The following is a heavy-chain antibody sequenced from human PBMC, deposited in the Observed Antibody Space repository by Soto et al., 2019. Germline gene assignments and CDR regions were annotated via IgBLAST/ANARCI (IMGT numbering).Heavy chain of an antibody. Sequence: QVQLQESGPGLVKPSGTLSLTCAVSGGSISSSNWLSWVRQPPGKGLEWIGEIYHSGSTNYNPSLMSRVTITVDQSKNQFSLKLSSVTAADTAVYYCAGLGYCSGGSCLDYWGQGTLVTVSS. CDR3: AGLGYCSGGSCLDY. CDR2: IYHSGST. CDR1: GGSISSSNW. J-gene: IGHJ4*02. V-gene: IGHV4-4*02. D-gene: IGHD2-15*01.